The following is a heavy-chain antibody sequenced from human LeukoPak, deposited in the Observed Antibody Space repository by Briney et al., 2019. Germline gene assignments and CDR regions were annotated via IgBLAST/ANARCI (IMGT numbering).Heavy chain of an antibody. J-gene: IGHJ5*01. CDR1: GRSFSNYD. CDR2: IHHSGRT. D-gene: IGHD3-3*01. CDR3: ARGRSRVTIFGVALNWLDS. V-gene: IGHV4-34*01. Sequence: PLETLSLTCAVYGRSFSNYDWTWIRQPPGKGLEWIGEIHHSGRTNYNPSLKSRITISADTSKKQFSLRLSSVTAADTAVYYCARGRSRVTIFGVALNWLDSWGQGNLVTVSS.